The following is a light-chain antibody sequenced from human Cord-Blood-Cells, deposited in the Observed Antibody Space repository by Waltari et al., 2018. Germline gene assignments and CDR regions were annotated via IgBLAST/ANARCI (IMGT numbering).Light chain of an antibody. CDR2: DAS. V-gene: IGKV1-33*01. Sequence: DIQMTQSPSSLSASVGDRVTITCQASQDISHYLNWYQQKPGKAPKLLIYDASNLETGFPSRFSGSGSGTDFTFTISSLQPEDIATYYCQQYDNLPYTFGQGTKLEIK. CDR1: QDISHY. J-gene: IGKJ2*01. CDR3: QQYDNLPYT.